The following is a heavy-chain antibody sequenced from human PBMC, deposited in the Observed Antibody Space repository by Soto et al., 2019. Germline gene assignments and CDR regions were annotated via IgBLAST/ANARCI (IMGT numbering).Heavy chain of an antibody. Sequence: QVQLVESGGGVVQPGRSLRLSCAVSGFTFSNYAMHWVRQAPGKGLEWVAVISYDGGNKYYADSVKGRFTISRDNSKNTLYLQMNNLRAEDTAVYYCARDPGYYDRSGSYFYYFDNWGQGTLVTVSS. V-gene: IGHV3-30-3*01. CDR1: GFTFSNYA. CDR2: ISYDGGNK. J-gene: IGHJ4*02. D-gene: IGHD3-22*01. CDR3: ARDPGYYDRSGSYFYYFDN.